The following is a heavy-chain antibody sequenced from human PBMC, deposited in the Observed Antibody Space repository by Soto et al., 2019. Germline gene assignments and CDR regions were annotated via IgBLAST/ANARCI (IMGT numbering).Heavy chain of an antibody. CDR1: GGSISSSSYY. CDR3: ARQVAVVGYQHWYFDL. V-gene: IGHV4-39*01. CDR2: IYYSGST. D-gene: IGHD6-19*01. Sequence: QLQLQESGPGLVKPSETLSLTCSVSGGSISSSSYYWGWIRQPPGKGLKYIGNIYYSGSTYYNPSLKRRVTISVVTSKNQFSRKLSSVTAADMAVYYCARQVAVVGYQHWYFDLWGRGTLVTVSS. J-gene: IGHJ2*01.